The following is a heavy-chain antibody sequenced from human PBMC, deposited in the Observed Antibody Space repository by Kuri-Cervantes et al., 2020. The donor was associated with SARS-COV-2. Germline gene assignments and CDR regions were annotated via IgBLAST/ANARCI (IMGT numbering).Heavy chain of an antibody. CDR2: ISYDGSNK. V-gene: IGHV3-30*03. CDR3: ARDWPPSSYYDFWSGYSPYYYYYMDV. Sequence: GGSLRLSCAASGFTFSSYSMNWVRQAPGKGLEWVAVISYDGSNKYYADSVKGRFTISRDNSKNTLYLQMNSLRAEDTAVYYCARDWPPSSYYDFWSGYSPYYYYYMDVWGKGTTVTVSS. D-gene: IGHD3-3*01. CDR1: GFTFSSYS. J-gene: IGHJ6*03.